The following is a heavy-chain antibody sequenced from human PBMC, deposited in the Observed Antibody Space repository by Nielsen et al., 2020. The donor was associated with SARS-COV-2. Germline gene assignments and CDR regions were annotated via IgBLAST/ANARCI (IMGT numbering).Heavy chain of an antibody. CDR1: GYSISSGYY. J-gene: IGHJ4*02. CDR2: IYHSGST. CDR3: ARLREQLWLRGDFDY. Sequence: SETLSLTCTVSGYSISSGYYWGWIRQPPGKGLEWIGSIYHSGSTYYNPSLKSRVTISVDTSKNQFSLKLSSVTAADTAVYYCARLREQLWLRGDFDYWGQGTLVTVSS. D-gene: IGHD5-18*01. V-gene: IGHV4-38-2*02.